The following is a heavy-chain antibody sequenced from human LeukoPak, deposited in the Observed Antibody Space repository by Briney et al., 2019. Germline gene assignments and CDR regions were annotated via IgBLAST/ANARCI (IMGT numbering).Heavy chain of an antibody. D-gene: IGHD5-24*01. CDR2: IIPIFGTA. CDR3: ARAGRWLGKLKSGDWFDP. Sequence: SVKVSCKASGGTFSSYAISWVRQAPGQGLEWMGGIIPIFGTANYAQKFQGRVTITTDESTSTAYMELSSLGSEDTAVYYCARAGRWLGKLKSGDWFDPWGQGTLVTVSS. CDR1: GGTFSSYA. J-gene: IGHJ5*02. V-gene: IGHV1-69*05.